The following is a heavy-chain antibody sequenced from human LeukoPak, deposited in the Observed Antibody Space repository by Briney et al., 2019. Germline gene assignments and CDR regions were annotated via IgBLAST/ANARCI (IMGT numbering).Heavy chain of an antibody. CDR3: ARRRYYDGSGYLE. V-gene: IGHV4-39*01. CDR2: IYYSGRT. D-gene: IGHD3-22*01. CDR1: GDSVSRSDSY. Sequence: HPSETLSLTCSVSGDSVSRSDSYWDWIRQPPGKGLEWIGTIYYSGRTYYSPSLKSRVTVSVDPSNNQFSLNLRSVTAADTAVYYCARRRYYDGSGYLEWGQGTLLSVSS. J-gene: IGHJ1*01.